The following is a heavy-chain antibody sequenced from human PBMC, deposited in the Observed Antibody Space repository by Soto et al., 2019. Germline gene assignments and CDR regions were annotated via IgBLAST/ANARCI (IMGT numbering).Heavy chain of an antibody. CDR1: GFTFSSYS. Sequence: PGGSLRLSCAASGFTFSSYSMNWVRQAPGKGLEWVSSISSSSSYIYYADSVKGRFTISRDNAKNSLYLQMNSLRAEDTAVYYCARDLEYYGSGSRTNWFDPWGQGTLVTVSS. D-gene: IGHD3-10*01. J-gene: IGHJ5*02. CDR3: ARDLEYYGSGSRTNWFDP. CDR2: ISSSSSYI. V-gene: IGHV3-21*01.